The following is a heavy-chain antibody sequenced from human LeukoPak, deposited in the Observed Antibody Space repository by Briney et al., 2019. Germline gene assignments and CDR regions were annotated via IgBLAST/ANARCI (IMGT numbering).Heavy chain of an antibody. D-gene: IGHD1-26*01. CDR1: AFTFSDYS. V-gene: IGHV3-48*01. CDR3: ARDRIKSGSYYFDY. J-gene: IGHJ4*02. CDR2: ISGRSSTI. Sequence: GGSLRLSCAASAFTFSDYSMNWVRQAPGKGLEWISYISGRSSTIYYADSVKGRFTISRDNAKNSMYLQMNSLRAEDTAMYYCARDRIKSGSYYFDYWGQGTLVTVSS.